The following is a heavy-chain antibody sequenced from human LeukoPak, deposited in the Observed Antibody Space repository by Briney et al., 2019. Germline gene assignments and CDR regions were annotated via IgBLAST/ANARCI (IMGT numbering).Heavy chain of an antibody. V-gene: IGHV3-66*02. CDR2: IYSGGST. CDR3: ARSYSSGCFDY. Sequence: GGSLRLSCAASGFTVSSNYMSWVRQAPGKGLEWVSVIYSGGSTYYADSVKGRFTTSRDNSKNTLYLQMNSLRAEDTAVYYCARSYSSGCFDYWGQGTLVTVSS. CDR1: GFTVSSNY. D-gene: IGHD6-19*01. J-gene: IGHJ4*02.